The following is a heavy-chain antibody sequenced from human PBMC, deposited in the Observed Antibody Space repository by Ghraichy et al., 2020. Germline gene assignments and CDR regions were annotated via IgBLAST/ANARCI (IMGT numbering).Heavy chain of an antibody. Sequence: SCAVSGFIFCTSAMSWVRQAPGQGLERVATIRITGVITYYADSVKGRFTISRDNSKGTLFLQMDSLRAEDTAIYYCAKGAYYYDSSGYRHFDYWGQGTLVTVSS. CDR2: IRITGVIT. V-gene: IGHV3-23*01. D-gene: IGHD3-22*01. CDR1: GFIFCTSA. CDR3: AKGAYYYDSSGYRHFDY. J-gene: IGHJ4*02.